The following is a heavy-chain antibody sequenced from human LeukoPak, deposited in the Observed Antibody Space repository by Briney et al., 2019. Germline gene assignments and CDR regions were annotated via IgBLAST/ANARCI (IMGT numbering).Heavy chain of an antibody. V-gene: IGHV3-23*01. CDR3: AKKDYYDSSGYFAFDY. J-gene: IGHJ4*02. CDR2: ISGSGGST. D-gene: IGHD3-22*01. CDR1: GFTFSSYA. Sequence: GGSLRLSCAASGFTFSSYAMSWVRQAPGKGLEWVSAISGSGGSTYYADSVKGRFTISRDNSKNTLYLQMNSLRVEDTAVYYCAKKDYYDSSGYFAFDYWGQGTLVTVSS.